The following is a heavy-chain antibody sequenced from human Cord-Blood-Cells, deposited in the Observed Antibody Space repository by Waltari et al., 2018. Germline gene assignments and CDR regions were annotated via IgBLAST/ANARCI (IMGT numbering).Heavy chain of an antibody. CDR1: GFTVSSNY. J-gene: IGHJ4*02. CDR2: IYSGGST. Sequence: EVQLVETGGGLIQPGGSLRLSCAASGFTVSSNYMSWVRQAPGKGLEWVSVIYSGGSTYYADSVKGRFTIARDNSKNTLYLQMNSLRAEDTAVYYCARDAAGYGDFDYWGQGTLVTVSS. D-gene: IGHD4-17*01. CDR3: ARDAAGYGDFDY. V-gene: IGHV3-53*02.